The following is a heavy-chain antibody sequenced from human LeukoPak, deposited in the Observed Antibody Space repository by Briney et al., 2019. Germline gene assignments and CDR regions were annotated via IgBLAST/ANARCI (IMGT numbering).Heavy chain of an antibody. CDR2: IRYDGSNK. J-gene: IGHJ4*02. CDR3: VRETIAAAYFDY. D-gene: IGHD6-13*01. V-gene: IGHV3-30*02. Sequence: GGSLRLSCAASGFTFSSYGMHWVRQAPGKGLEWVAFIRYDGSNKYYADSVKGRFTISRNNSKNTLYLQMNSLRAEDTAVYYCVRETIAAAYFDYWGQGTLVTVSS. CDR1: GFTFSSYG.